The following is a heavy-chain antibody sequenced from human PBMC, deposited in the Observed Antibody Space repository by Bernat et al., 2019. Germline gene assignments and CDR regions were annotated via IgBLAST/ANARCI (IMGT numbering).Heavy chain of an antibody. J-gene: IGHJ3*02. V-gene: IGHV3-15*01. D-gene: IGHD5-24*01. CDR2: IKSKGDGGTT. CDR3: TTEMRFERAFDI. CDR1: GFIFNNAW. Sequence: EVQLVESGGGLVKPGGSLRLSCGASGFIFNNAWMSWVRLAPGKGLEWVGRIKSKGDGGTTDYAAPVKGRFTISRDDSKNMLYLQMISLKTEDTAVYYCTTEMRFERAFDIWGQGTMATVSS.